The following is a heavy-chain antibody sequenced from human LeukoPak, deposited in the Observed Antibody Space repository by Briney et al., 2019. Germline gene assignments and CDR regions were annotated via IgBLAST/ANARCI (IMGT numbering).Heavy chain of an antibody. CDR3: ARDFVSGAGTMEGY. V-gene: IGHV3-7*01. Sequence: PGGSLRLSCAASGFTFSSYWMSWVRQAPGKGLEWVANIKQDGSEKYYVDSVKGRFTISRDNAKNSLYLQMNSLRAEDTAVYYCARDFVSGAGTMEGYWGQGTLVTVSS. CDR1: GFTFSSYW. D-gene: IGHD6-13*01. J-gene: IGHJ4*02. CDR2: IKQDGSEK.